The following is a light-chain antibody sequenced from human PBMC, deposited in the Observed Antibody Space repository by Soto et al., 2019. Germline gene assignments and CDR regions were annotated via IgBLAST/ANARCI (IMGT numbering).Light chain of an antibody. V-gene: IGKV3-20*01. CDR2: GAS. Sequence: EIVLTQSPGTLSLSPGERATLSCRASQSVSSSYLAWYQQKPGQAPRLLIYGASSRATGIPDRLSGSGSGTDFTLTISRLEPEDFAVYYCQQYGSSPGTFGQGT. J-gene: IGKJ1*01. CDR1: QSVSSSY. CDR3: QQYGSSPGT.